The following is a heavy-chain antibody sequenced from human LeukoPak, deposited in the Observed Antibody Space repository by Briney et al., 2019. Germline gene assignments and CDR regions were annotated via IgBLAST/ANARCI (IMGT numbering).Heavy chain of an antibody. CDR1: GYTFTSYY. J-gene: IGHJ4*02. V-gene: IGHV1-46*01. CDR3: ARGNSCACRGVDHRGCDY. D-gene: IGHD2-2*01. Sequence: ASVKVSCKASGYTFTSYYMQWVRQAPGQGLEWMGIINPSDGTTYYAQKFQGRVTMTRDTSTSTGYMELSSLRSEDTAVYYCARGNSCACRGVDHRGCDYWGQGTLVTVSS. CDR2: INPSDGTT.